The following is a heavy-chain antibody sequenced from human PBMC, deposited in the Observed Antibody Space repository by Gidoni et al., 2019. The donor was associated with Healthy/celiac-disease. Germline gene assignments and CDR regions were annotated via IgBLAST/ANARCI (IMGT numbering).Heavy chain of an antibody. D-gene: IGHD2-2*01. CDR3: ARYCSSTSCPLDYYYGMDV. CDR2: ISSSSSYI. V-gene: IGHV3-21*01. Sequence: EVQLVEPGGGLVKPGGSLRLSCAASGFTFSSYSMNWVSQAPGKGLEWVSSISSSSSYIYYADSVKGRFTISRDNAKNSLYLQMNSLRAEDTAVYYCARYCSSTSCPLDYYYGMDVWGQGTTVTVSS. CDR1: GFTFSSYS. J-gene: IGHJ6*02.